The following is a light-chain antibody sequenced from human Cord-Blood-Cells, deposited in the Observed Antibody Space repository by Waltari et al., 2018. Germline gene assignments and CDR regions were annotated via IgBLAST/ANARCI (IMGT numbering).Light chain of an antibody. CDR3: QHSYSTPGT. V-gene: IGKV1-39*01. Sequence: DIQMTQSPSSLSASVGDRVTITCPASQSISSYLNWYQQKPGKAPELLIYAASSLHSGVPSRFSGSGSGTDFTLTISSLQPEDFAAYYCQHSYSTPGTFDQSTNVELK. CDR2: AAS. CDR1: QSISSY. J-gene: IGKJ1*01.